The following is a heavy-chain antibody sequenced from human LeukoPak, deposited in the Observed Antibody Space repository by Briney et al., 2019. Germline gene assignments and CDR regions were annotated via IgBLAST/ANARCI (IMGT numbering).Heavy chain of an antibody. V-gene: IGHV3-7*05. CDR1: GFTFSSHW. CDR2: IKTDGSEE. CDR3: ARDWNGSGWPTDY. D-gene: IGHD6-19*01. J-gene: IGHJ4*02. Sequence: GGSLRLSCAASGFTFSSHWMSWVRQAPGKGLEWVAIIKTDGSEEDYVDAVKGRFTISRDNAKNCLYLQMNNLRAEDTAVYYCARDWNGSGWPTDYWGQGTLVTVSS.